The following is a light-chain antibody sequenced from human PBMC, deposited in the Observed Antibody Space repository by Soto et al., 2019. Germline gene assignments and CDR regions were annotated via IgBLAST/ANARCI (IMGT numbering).Light chain of an antibody. CDR2: EVS. Sequence: QSAPTQPASVSGSPGQSITISCTGTSSDVGGYNYVSWYQQHPGKAPKLMIYEVSNRPSGVSNRFSGSKSGNTASLTISGLQAEDEADYYCSSYISRSRVFGTGTKVT. V-gene: IGLV2-14*01. CDR1: SSDVGGYNY. J-gene: IGLJ1*01. CDR3: SSYISRSRV.